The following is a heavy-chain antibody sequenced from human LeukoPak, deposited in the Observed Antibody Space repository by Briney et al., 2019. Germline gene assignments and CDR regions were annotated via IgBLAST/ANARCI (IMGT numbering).Heavy chain of an antibody. V-gene: IGHV1-69*05. CDR2: IIPIFGTA. CDR1: GGTFSNSA. J-gene: IGHJ3*02. Sequence: GSSVKVSCKASGGTFSNSAISWVRQAPGQGLEWMGGIIPIFGTANYAQMFQGRVTITTDESTYIAYMELSSPRSEDTAVYYCATSRLPDFWSGREAFDIWGQGTMVTVSS. CDR3: ATSRLPDFWSGREAFDI. D-gene: IGHD3-3*01.